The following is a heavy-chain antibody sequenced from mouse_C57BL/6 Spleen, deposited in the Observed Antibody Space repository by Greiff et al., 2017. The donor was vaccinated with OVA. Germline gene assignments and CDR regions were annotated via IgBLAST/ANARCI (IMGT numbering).Heavy chain of an antibody. V-gene: IGHV1-26*01. J-gene: IGHJ3*01. CDR2: INPNNGGT. CDR3: NIPYGYDAWFAY. Sequence: EVQLQQSGPELVKPGASVKISCKASGYTFTDYYMNWVKQSHGKSLEWIGDINPNNGGTSYNQKFKGKATLTVDKSSSTAYMELRSLTSEDSAVYYCNIPYGYDAWFAYWGQGTLVTVSA. D-gene: IGHD2-2*01. CDR1: GYTFTDYY.